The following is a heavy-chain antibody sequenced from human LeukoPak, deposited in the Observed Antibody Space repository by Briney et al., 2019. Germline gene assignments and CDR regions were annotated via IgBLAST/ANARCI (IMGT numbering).Heavy chain of an antibody. D-gene: IGHD6-19*01. CDR3: AKEREQWLVLGVVVY. CDR2: ISGSGGST. Sequence: PGGSLRLSCAASGFTFSSCAMSWVRQAPGKGLEWVSAISGSGGSTYYADSVKGRFTISRDNSKNTLYLQMNSLRAEDTAVYYCAKEREQWLVLGVVVYWGQGTLVTVSS. CDR1: GFTFSSCA. V-gene: IGHV3-23*01. J-gene: IGHJ4*02.